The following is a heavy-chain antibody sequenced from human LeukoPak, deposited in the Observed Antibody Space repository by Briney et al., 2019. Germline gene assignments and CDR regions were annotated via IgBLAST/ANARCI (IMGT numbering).Heavy chain of an antibody. J-gene: IGHJ5*02. D-gene: IGHD6-19*01. Sequence: GESLKICCKGSGYTFTTYWIGWVRQMPGKGLEWMGIIYPGDSDTRYSPSFQGQVTISADKSISTAYLQWSSLKASDTAMYYCARQGDSSGWGNWFDPWGQGTLVTVSS. CDR3: ARQGDSSGWGNWFDP. V-gene: IGHV5-51*01. CDR2: IYPGDSDT. CDR1: GYTFTTYW.